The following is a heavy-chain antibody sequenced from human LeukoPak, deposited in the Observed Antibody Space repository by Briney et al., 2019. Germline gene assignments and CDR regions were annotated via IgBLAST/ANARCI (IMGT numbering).Heavy chain of an antibody. D-gene: IGHD3-16*02. V-gene: IGHV3-7*01. Sequence: GGSLRLSCAASGFTFSSYWMSWVRQAPGKGLEWVANIKQDGSEKYYVDSVKGRFTISRDNAKNSLYLQMNSLRAEDTAVYYCARDNHPKRPKGYQGTAPYYYGMDVWGQGTTVTVSS. CDR1: GFTFSSYW. J-gene: IGHJ6*02. CDR3: ARDNHPKRPKGYQGTAPYYYGMDV. CDR2: IKQDGSEK.